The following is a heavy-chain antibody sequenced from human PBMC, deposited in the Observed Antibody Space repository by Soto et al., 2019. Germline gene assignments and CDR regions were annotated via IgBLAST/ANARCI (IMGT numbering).Heavy chain of an antibody. J-gene: IGHJ4*02. CDR1: GFTFSDYY. Sequence: TGGSLRLSCAASGFTFSDYYMSWIRQAPGKGLEWVSYISSSGSTIYYADSVKGRFTISRDNAKNSLYLQMNSLRAEDTAVYYCARVSNGDYEYYFDYWGQGTLLTVSS. V-gene: IGHV3-11*01. D-gene: IGHD4-17*01. CDR3: ARVSNGDYEYYFDY. CDR2: ISSSGSTI.